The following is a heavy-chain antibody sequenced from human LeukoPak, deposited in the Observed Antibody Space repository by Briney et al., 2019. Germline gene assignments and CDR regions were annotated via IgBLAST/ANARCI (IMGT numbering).Heavy chain of an antibody. Sequence: GGSLRLSCAASGFTFSNYWMTWVRQAPGKGLEWVTHIKEDGGEKHYVDPVKGRFTISRDNAKNSLYLQMNSLRAEDTAMYYCVRDRGYCSGGTCYALWDYWGQGTLVTVSS. J-gene: IGHJ4*02. V-gene: IGHV3-7*01. CDR3: VRDRGYCSGGTCYALWDY. D-gene: IGHD2-15*01. CDR2: IKEDGGEK. CDR1: GFTFSNYW.